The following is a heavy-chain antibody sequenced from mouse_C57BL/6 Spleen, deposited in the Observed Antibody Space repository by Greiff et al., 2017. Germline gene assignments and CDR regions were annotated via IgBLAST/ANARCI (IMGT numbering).Heavy chain of an antibody. J-gene: IGHJ3*01. V-gene: IGHV5-4*01. D-gene: IGHD1-1*01. CDR3: ARESNYYGSSYPFAY. Sequence: VMLGGSGGGLVRPGGSLKLSLPASGSPFGGYAMSWVRRPPEKRLEWVATISDGGSYTYYPDNVKGRFTISRDNAKNNLYLQMSHLKSEDTAMYYCARESNYYGSSYPFAYWGQGTLVTVSA. CDR1: GSPFGGYA. CDR2: ISDGGSYT.